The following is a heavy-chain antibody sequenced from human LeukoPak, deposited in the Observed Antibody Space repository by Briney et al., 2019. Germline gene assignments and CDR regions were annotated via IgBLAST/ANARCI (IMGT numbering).Heavy chain of an antibody. CDR1: GGTFSSYA. D-gene: IGHD3-22*01. CDR2: IIPIFGTA. J-gene: IGHJ4*02. Sequence: ASVKVSRKASGGTFSSYAISWVRQAPGQGLEWMGGIIPIFGTANYAQKFQGRVTITADESTSTAYMELSSLRSEDTAVYYCARPIYDSSGFDYWGQGTLVTVSS. CDR3: ARPIYDSSGFDY. V-gene: IGHV1-69*01.